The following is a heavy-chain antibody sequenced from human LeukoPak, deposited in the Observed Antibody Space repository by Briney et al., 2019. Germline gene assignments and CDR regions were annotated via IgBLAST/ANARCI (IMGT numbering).Heavy chain of an antibody. V-gene: IGHV1-18*01. D-gene: IGHD5-12*01. Sequence: ASVKVSCKASGYTFTSYGISWVRQAPRQGLEWMGWISAYNGNTNYAQKLQGRVTMTTDTSTSTAYMELRSLRSDDTAVYYCARVYEATNHFDYWGQGTLVTVSS. J-gene: IGHJ4*02. CDR3: ARVYEATNHFDY. CDR1: GYTFTSYG. CDR2: ISAYNGNT.